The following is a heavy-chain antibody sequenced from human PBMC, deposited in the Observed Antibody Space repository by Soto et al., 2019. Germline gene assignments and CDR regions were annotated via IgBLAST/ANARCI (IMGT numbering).Heavy chain of an antibody. D-gene: IGHD1-7*01. V-gene: IGHV4-39*01. CDR2: IYYSGST. CDR3: ARHRGITGTTP. CDR1: GGSISSSSYY. Sequence: QLQLQESGPGLEKPSETLSLTCTVSGGSISSSSYYWGWIRQPPGKGLEWIGSIYYSGSTYYNPSLKSRVTISVDTSKNQFSLKLSSVTAADTAVYYCARHRGITGTTPWGQGTLVTVSS. J-gene: IGHJ4*02.